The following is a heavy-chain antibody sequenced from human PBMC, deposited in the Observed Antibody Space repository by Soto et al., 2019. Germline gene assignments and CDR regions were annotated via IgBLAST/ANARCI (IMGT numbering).Heavy chain of an antibody. Sequence: PSETLSLTCTVSGGSISSGDYYWSWIRQPPGKGLEWIGYIYYSGSTCYNPSLKSRVTISVDTSKNQFSLKLSSVTAADTAVYYCGRGCTGTTNAFDIWGQGTMVTVSS. CDR3: GRGCTGTTNAFDI. CDR1: GGSISSGDYY. D-gene: IGHD1-7*01. J-gene: IGHJ3*02. V-gene: IGHV4-30-4*01. CDR2: IYYSGST.